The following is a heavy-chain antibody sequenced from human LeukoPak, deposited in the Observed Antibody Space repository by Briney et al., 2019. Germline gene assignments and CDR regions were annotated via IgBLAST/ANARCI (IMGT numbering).Heavy chain of an antibody. V-gene: IGHV1-18*01. D-gene: IGHD4-17*01. CDR1: GYTLINYA. Sequence: GASVKVSCKASGYTLINYAIHWVRQAPGQGLEWMGWVSPYNGDTKYAQNHQGRVTMTTDTSTTTAHMELRSLTSDDTAVYYCAKAWDYGDRGEIDYWGQGTLVTVSS. CDR3: AKAWDYGDRGEIDY. CDR2: VSPYNGDT. J-gene: IGHJ4*02.